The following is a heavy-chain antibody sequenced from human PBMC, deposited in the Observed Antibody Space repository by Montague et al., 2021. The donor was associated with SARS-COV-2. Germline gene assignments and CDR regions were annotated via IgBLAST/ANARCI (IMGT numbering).Heavy chain of an antibody. CDR2: ISYDGSNK. Sequence: SLRLSCAASGFTFSSYAMRWVRQAPGKGLEWVAVISYDGSNKYYADSVKGRFTISRDNSKNTLYLQMNSLRAEDTAVYYCARWAIVVVPAAPSRAFDIWGQGTMVTVSS. CDR1: GFTFSSYA. J-gene: IGHJ3*02. D-gene: IGHD2-2*01. V-gene: IGHV3-30-3*01. CDR3: ARWAIVVVPAAPSRAFDI.